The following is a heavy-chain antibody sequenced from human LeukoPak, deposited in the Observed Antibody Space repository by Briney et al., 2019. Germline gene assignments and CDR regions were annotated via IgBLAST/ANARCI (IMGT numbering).Heavy chain of an antibody. V-gene: IGHV1-2*02. Sequence: ASVKVSCKAYGYNLTGYYMHWLRQAPGQGLEWMGWINPNSGGTNYAQKFRGRVTMTRATSISTAYMDLSSLRFDDTAMYFCAGGGFSSTWASFDPWGQGTLVTVSS. J-gene: IGHJ5*02. CDR3: AGGGFSSTWASFDP. D-gene: IGHD2-2*01. CDR2: INPNSGGT. CDR1: GYNLTGYY.